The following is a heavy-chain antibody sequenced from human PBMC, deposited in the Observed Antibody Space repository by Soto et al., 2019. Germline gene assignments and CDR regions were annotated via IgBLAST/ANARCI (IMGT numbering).Heavy chain of an antibody. CDR1: GFILNNYA. D-gene: IGHD7-27*01. J-gene: IGHJ3*01. CDR2: IGGTDGDSDGVP. Sequence: VQLLESGGDLVQPGGSLRLSCVASGFILNNYAMSWVRQAPGKGLEWVSTIGGTDGDSDGVPWYEDSVKGRFTIPRHSSANTLFLHRDNLRAEGSALYFRVQRGRNWGAFDFWGQGTTVVVSS. CDR3: VQRGRNWGAFDF. V-gene: IGHV3-23*01.